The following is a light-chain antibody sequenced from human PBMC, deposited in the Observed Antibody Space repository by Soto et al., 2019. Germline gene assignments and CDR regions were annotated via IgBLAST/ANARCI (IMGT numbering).Light chain of an antibody. CDR2: DVS. J-gene: IGLJ2*01. V-gene: IGLV2-14*03. CDR1: SSDVGGYNY. CDR3: RSYTSSSKV. Sequence: QSALTQPASVSGSPGQSITISCTGTSSDVGGYNYVSWKQHHPGKAPKLIIYDVSNRPSGVSNRFSGSKSGNTASLIISGLQAEDDGDYYCRSYTSSSKVFGGGTKLTVL.